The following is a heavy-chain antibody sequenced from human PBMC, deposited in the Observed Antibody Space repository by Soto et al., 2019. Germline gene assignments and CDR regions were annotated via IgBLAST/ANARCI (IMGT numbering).Heavy chain of an antibody. CDR3: AAWTGTTSSIDH. V-gene: IGHV1-8*01. J-gene: IGHJ4*02. Sequence: GASVKVSCKASGYTFTSYDINWVRQATGQGLEWMGWMNPNSGNTGYAQKFQGRVTMTRNTSISTAYMELSSLRSEDTAVYYCAAWTGTTSSIDHWGQGTLVTVSS. D-gene: IGHD1-7*01. CDR2: MNPNSGNT. CDR1: GYTFTSYD.